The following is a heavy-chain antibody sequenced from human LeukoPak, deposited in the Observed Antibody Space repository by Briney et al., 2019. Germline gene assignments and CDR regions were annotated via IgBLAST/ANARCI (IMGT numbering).Heavy chain of an antibody. CDR3: ARSPSYYYYYYMDV. Sequence: SETLSLTCAVSGYSISSGYYWGWIRQPPGKGLERIGSIYHSGSTYYNPSLKSRVTISVDTSKNQFSLKLSSVTAADTAVYYCARSPSYYYYYYMDVWGKGTTVTVSS. CDR2: IYHSGST. J-gene: IGHJ6*03. CDR1: GYSISSGYY. V-gene: IGHV4-38-2*01.